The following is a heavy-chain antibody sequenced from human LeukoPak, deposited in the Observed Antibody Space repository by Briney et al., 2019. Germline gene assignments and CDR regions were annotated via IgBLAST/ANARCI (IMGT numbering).Heavy chain of an antibody. CDR2: IVSDGSNT. V-gene: IGHV3-74*01. Sequence: PGGSLRLSCAASGFTFSSYWMNWVRQVPGKGLVWVSRIVSDGSNTNYADSVKGRFTISRDNAKNTLYLQTNSLRVEDTAVYYCARGRPHGNDYWGQGTLVTVSS. CDR1: GFTFSSYW. CDR3: ARGRPHGNDY. J-gene: IGHJ4*02. D-gene: IGHD4-23*01.